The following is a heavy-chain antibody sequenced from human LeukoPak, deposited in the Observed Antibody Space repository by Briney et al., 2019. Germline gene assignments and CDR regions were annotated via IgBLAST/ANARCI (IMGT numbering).Heavy chain of an antibody. CDR1: GFTFSSYA. V-gene: IGHV3-23*01. D-gene: IGHD3-3*01. Sequence: QAGGSLRLSCAASGFTFSSYAMSWVRQAPGKGLEWVSAISGSGGSTYYADSVKGRSTISRDNSKNTLYLQMNSLRAEDTAVYYCAKEYYDFWSGYPHDYWGQGTLVTVSS. CDR2: ISGSGGST. CDR3: AKEYYDFWSGYPHDY. J-gene: IGHJ4*02.